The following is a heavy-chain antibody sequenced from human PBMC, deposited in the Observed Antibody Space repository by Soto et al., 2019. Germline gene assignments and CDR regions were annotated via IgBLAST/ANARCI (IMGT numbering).Heavy chain of an antibody. CDR1: GGTFSSYA. CDR3: ARGREWLRHYCYYGMDV. Sequence: QVQLVQSGAEVQKPGSSVKVSCMASGGTFSSYAISWVRQAPGQGLEWMGGIIPIFGTANYAQKFQGRVTITADESTGTAYMELSSLRSEDTAVYYCARGREWLRHYCYYGMDVWGQGTTVTVSS. V-gene: IGHV1-69*01. CDR2: IIPIFGTA. D-gene: IGHD3-3*01. J-gene: IGHJ6*02.